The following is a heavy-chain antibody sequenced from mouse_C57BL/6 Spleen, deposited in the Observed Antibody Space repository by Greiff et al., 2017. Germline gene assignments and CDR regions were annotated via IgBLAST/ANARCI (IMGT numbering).Heavy chain of an antibody. Sequence: EVKVVESGAELVRPGASVKLSCTASGFNIKDDYMHWVKQRPEQGLEWIGWIDPENGDTEYASKFQGKATITADTSSNTAYLQLSSLTSEDTAVYYCTTYYDYDVAYWGQGTLVTVSA. CDR3: TTYYDYDVAY. CDR1: GFNIKDDY. J-gene: IGHJ3*01. CDR2: IDPENGDT. V-gene: IGHV14-4*01. D-gene: IGHD2-4*01.